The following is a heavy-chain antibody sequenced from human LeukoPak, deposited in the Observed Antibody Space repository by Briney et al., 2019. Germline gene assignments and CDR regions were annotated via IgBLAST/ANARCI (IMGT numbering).Heavy chain of an antibody. CDR3: ARHGIAAAGGRY. Sequence: SETVSLTCAVYGGSFSGYYWSWIRQPPGKGLEWIGEINHSGSTNYNPSLKSRVTISVDTSKNQFSLKLSSVTAADTAVYYCARHGIAAAGGRYWGQGTLVTVSS. V-gene: IGHV4-34*01. J-gene: IGHJ4*02. CDR1: GGSFSGYY. D-gene: IGHD6-13*01. CDR2: INHSGST.